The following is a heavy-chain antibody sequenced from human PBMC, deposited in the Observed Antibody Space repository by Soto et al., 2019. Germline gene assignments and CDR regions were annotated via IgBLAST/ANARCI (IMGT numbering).Heavy chain of an antibody. D-gene: IGHD1-26*01. CDR1: GGSISSSSYY. CDR2: IYYSGST. CDR3: ARRSGAGGMDV. V-gene: IGHV4-39*01. J-gene: IGHJ6*02. Sequence: SETLSLTCTVSGGSISSSSYYWGWIRQPPGKGLEWIGSIYYSGSTYYNPSLKSRVTISVDTSKNQFSLKLSSVTAADTAVYYCARRSGAGGMDVWGQGTTVTVS.